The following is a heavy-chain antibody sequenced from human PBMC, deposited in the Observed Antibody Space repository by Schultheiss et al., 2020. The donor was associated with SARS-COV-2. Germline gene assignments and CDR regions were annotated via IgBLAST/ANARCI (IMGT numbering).Heavy chain of an antibody. CDR3: ARGLYCSGGSCYFDY. Sequence: SVKVSCKASGYTFTSYAISWVRQAPGQGLEWMGGIIPIFGTANYAQKFQGRVTMTRNTSISTAYMELSSLRSEDTAVYYCARGLYCSGGSCYFDYWGQGTLVTVSS. D-gene: IGHD2-15*01. CDR1: GYTFTSYA. V-gene: IGHV1-69*05. J-gene: IGHJ4*02. CDR2: IIPIFGTA.